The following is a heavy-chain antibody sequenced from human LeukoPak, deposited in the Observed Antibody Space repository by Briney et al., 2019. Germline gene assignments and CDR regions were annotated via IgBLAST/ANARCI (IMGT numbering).Heavy chain of an antibody. V-gene: IGHV4-39*01. J-gene: IGHJ1*01. Sequence: PSETLSLTCTVSGGSISSSSYHWGWIRQPPGKGLEWIGSIYYSGSTYYNPSLKSRVTISVDTSKNQFSLKLSSVTAADTAVYYCARQPVGATPAEYFQHWGQGTLVTVSS. CDR2: IYYSGST. CDR3: ARQPVGATPAEYFQH. D-gene: IGHD1-26*01. CDR1: GGSISSSSYH.